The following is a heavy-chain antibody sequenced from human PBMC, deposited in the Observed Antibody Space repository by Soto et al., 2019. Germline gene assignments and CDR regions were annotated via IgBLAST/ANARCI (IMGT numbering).Heavy chain of an antibody. D-gene: IGHD2-2*01. CDR2: ISSSSSYI. Sequence: GGSLRLSCAASGFTFSSYSMNWVRQAPGKGLEWVSSISSSSSYIYYADSVKGRFTISRDNAKNSLYLQMNSLRAEDTAVYYCARRVEVVPAAIRKYYYYYMDVWGKGTTVTVSS. V-gene: IGHV3-21*01. J-gene: IGHJ6*03. CDR3: ARRVEVVPAAIRKYYYYYMDV. CDR1: GFTFSSYS.